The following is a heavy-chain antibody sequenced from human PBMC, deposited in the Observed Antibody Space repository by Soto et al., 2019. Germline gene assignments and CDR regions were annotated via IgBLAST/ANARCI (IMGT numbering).Heavy chain of an antibody. CDR2: ISAYNGNT. CDR1: GYTFTSYG. J-gene: IGHJ4*02. Sequence: ASVKVSCTASGYTFTSYGISWVRQAPGQGLEWMGWISAYNGNTNYAQKLQGRVTMTTDTPTSTAYMELRSLRSDDTAVYYCARDNPPTYYYGSGSYSCFDYWGQGTLVTVSS. V-gene: IGHV1-18*01. CDR3: ARDNPPTYYYGSGSYSCFDY. D-gene: IGHD3-10*01.